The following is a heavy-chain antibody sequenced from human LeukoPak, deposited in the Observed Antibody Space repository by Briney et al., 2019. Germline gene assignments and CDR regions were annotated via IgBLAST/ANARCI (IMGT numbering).Heavy chain of an antibody. CDR2: IYYSGTT. J-gene: IGHJ5*02. CDR3: ARLPTGFPNWFDP. V-gene: IGHV4-39*01. D-gene: IGHD2-8*02. CDR1: GDSIISSSYN. Sequence: SETLSLTCTVSGDSIISSSYNWGWIRQPPGKGLEWIGTIYYSGTTYYNPSLQSRATISVDTSKNEFSLKVNSVAAADTAVYYCARLPTGFPNWFDPWGQGTRVTVSS.